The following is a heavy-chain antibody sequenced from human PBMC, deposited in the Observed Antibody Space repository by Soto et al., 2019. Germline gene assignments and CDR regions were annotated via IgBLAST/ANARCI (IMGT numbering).Heavy chain of an antibody. CDR3: ARDSRLGFPDY. CDR1: GGSISSGGYY. CDR2: ISHSGNT. Sequence: SETLSLTCTVSGGSISSGGYYWTWIRQPPGKGLEWIGYISHSGNTYYNSSLKSRITISVDTSKNQFSLKLSSVTAADTAVYYCARDSRLGFPDYCGQGTLVTVS. J-gene: IGHJ4*02. D-gene: IGHD3-16*01. V-gene: IGHV4-30-4*01.